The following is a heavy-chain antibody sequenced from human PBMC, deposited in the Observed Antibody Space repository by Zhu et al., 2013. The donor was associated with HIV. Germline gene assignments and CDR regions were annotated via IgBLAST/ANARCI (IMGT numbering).Heavy chain of an antibody. CDR2: IVPMFDIV. Sequence: QVQLVQSGAEVKKPGSSVTVSCKASGDTLSKYAITWVRQAPGQGLEWMGWIVPMFDIVNNAQKFQGRVTITADESTNTAYMELRSLTSEDTATYYCVKVRFVKGDSSWPLEHWGQGTLVIVSS. CDR3: VKVRFVKGDSSWPLEH. J-gene: IGHJ1*01. CDR1: GDTLSKYA. D-gene: IGHD6-13*01. V-gene: IGHV1-69*12.